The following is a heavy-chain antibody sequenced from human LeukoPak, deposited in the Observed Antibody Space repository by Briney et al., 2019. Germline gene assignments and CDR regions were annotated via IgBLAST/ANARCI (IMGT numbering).Heavy chain of an antibody. CDR2: IYPDDSDT. CDR3: ARHADIVVVLAAADY. J-gene: IGHJ4*02. D-gene: IGHD2-2*01. V-gene: IGHV5-51*01. CDR1: GYSFTTYW. Sequence: GESLKISCKGSGYSFTTYWIGWVRQMPGKGLEWMGIIYPDDSDTRYSPSFQGQVTISADKSISTAYLQWSSLKASDTAMYYCARHADIVVVLAAADYWGQGTLVTVSS.